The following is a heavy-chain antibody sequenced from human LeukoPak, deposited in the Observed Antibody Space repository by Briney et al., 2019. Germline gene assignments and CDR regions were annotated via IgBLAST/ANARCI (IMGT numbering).Heavy chain of an antibody. J-gene: IGHJ3*02. CDR2: INSDGTTT. D-gene: IGHD2-8*02. CDR3: ANSCTGAPCYGAFDI. Sequence: GGSLRLSCVASGFTLSGNWMHWVRQAPGEGLVWVSRINSDGTTTFYADPVKGRFTISRDNAGNTLFLQMNSLRADDAAVYYCANSCTGAPCYGAFDIWGQGTVVTVSS. V-gene: IGHV3-74*01. CDR1: GFTLSGNW.